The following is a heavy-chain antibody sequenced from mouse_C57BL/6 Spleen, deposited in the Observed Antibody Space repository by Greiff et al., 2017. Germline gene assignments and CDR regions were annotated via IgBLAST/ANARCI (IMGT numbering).Heavy chain of an antibody. CDR2: INPYNGGT. J-gene: IGHJ2*01. CDR1: GYTFTDYY. Sequence: VQLQQSGPVLVKPGASVKMSCKASGYTFTDYYMNWVKQSHGKSLEWIGVINPYNGGTSYNQKFKGKATLTVDKSSSTAYMELNSLTSEDSAVYYCARWKLSYYFDYWGQGTTLTVSS. V-gene: IGHV1-19*01. D-gene: IGHD4-1*01. CDR3: ARWKLSYYFDY.